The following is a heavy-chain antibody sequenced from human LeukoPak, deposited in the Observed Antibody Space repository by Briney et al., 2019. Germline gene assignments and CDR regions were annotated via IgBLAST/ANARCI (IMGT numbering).Heavy chain of an antibody. CDR3: ARPTMVRGVTEYYFDY. D-gene: IGHD3-10*01. V-gene: IGHV3-66*01. CDR2: IYSGGST. J-gene: IGHJ4*02. CDR1: GFTFSSYG. Sequence: QPGGSLRLSCAASGFTFSSYGMHWVRQAPGKGLEWVSVIYSGGSTYYADSVKGRFTISRDNSKNTLYLQMNSLRAEDTAVYYCARPTMVRGVTEYYFDYWGQGTLVTVSS.